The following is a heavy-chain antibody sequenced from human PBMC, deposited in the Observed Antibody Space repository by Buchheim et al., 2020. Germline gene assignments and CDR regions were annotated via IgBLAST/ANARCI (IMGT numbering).Heavy chain of an antibody. CDR2: ISYDGSNK. Sequence: QVQLVESGGGVVQPGRSLRLSCAASGFTFSSYGMHWVRQAPGKGLEWVAVISYDGSNKYYADSVKGRFTISRDNSKNTLYLQMSSLRAEDTAVYYCAKGRDYYGMDVWGQGTT. J-gene: IGHJ6*02. CDR1: GFTFSSYG. V-gene: IGHV3-30*18. CDR3: AKGRDYYGMDV. D-gene: IGHD3-10*01.